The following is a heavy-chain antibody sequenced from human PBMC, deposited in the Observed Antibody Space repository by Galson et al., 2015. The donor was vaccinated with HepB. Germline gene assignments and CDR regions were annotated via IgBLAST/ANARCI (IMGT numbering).Heavy chain of an antibody. Sequence: SLRLSCAGSGFTFNIYPIHWVRQPPGKGLEWVSVISYNGRYTNYADSGKGRFTIFRDNSRNTVYLQMNSLRPEDTAVYFCARARGQGAGDYENWYFDLWGRGTLVTVSS. V-gene: IGHV3-30*04. J-gene: IGHJ2*01. CDR1: GFTFNIYP. D-gene: IGHD4-17*01. CDR2: ISYNGRYT. CDR3: ARARGQGAGDYENWYFDL.